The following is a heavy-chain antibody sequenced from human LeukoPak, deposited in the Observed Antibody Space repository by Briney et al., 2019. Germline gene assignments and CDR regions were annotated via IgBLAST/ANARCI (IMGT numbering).Heavy chain of an antibody. CDR2: INPNSGDT. CDR3: ARVQYQLLFEGNWFDP. J-gene: IGHJ5*02. V-gene: IGHV1-2*02. CDR1: GSTLSGYY. Sequence: ASVKVFCKVSGSTLSGYYIHWVRQPPGKGLEWMGWINPNSGDTHYAQKFQGRVTMTSDTPSSTAYMDLNSLISDDTAVYYCARVQYQLLFEGNWFDPWGQGTLVTVSS. D-gene: IGHD2-2*01.